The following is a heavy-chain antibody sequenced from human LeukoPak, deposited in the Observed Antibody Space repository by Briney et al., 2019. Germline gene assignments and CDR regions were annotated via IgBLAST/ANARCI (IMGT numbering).Heavy chain of an antibody. V-gene: IGHV1-18*01. CDR1: GYIFINYG. Sequence: ASVKVSCKASGYIFINYGINWVRQAPGQGLEWMGWISPYNANTHFAQNFQGRLTTATDTSTTTAYMELRGLRFDDTAVYYCARAVPVDGYFDYWGQGTLVTVSS. D-gene: IGHD3/OR15-3a*01. CDR2: ISPYNANT. J-gene: IGHJ4*02. CDR3: ARAVPVDGYFDY.